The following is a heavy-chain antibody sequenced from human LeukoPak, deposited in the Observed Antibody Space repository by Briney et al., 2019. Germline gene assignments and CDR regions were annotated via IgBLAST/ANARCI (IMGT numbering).Heavy chain of an antibody. CDR3: ARAHYYYGMDV. Sequence: ASVKVSCKVSGYTLTELSMHWVRQAPGKGLEWMGGFDPEDGETIYAQKFQGRVTITADESTSTAYMELSSLRSEDTAVYYCARAHYYYGMDVWGQGTTVTVSS. J-gene: IGHJ6*02. CDR2: FDPEDGET. CDR1: GYTLTELS. V-gene: IGHV1-24*01.